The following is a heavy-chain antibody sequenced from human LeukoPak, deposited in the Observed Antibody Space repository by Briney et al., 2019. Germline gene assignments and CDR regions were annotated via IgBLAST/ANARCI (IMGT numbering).Heavy chain of an antibody. J-gene: IGHJ5*02. CDR1: GGSITGVGYS. D-gene: IGHD2-2*01. V-gene: IGHV4-61*08. CDR2: INHSGST. Sequence: KASETLSLTCNVFGGSITGVGYSWSWIRQLPGKGLEWIGEINHSGSTNYNPSLKSRVTISADTSKNQFSLKLSSVTAADTAVYFCASGGFCGGTTCYPTWFDPWGQGTLVTVSS. CDR3: ASGGFCGGTTCYPTWFDP.